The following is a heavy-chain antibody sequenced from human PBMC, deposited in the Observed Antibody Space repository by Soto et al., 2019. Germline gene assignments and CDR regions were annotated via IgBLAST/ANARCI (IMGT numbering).Heavy chain of an antibody. Sequence: QVQLVQSGAEVKKPGSSVKVSCKASGGTFSSYAISWVRQAPGQGLEWMGGIIPIFGTANYAQKFQGRVTITADESTSTAYMELSSLRSEDTAVYYCARGTDCSGGSCSSDYYGMDVWGQGTTVTVSS. CDR3: ARGTDCSGGSCSSDYYGMDV. CDR1: GGTFSSYA. D-gene: IGHD2-15*01. J-gene: IGHJ6*02. V-gene: IGHV1-69*01. CDR2: IIPIFGTA.